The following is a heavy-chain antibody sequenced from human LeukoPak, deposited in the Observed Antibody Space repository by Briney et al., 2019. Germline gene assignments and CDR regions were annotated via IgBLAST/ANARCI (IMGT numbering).Heavy chain of an antibody. CDR2: INPNSGGT. D-gene: IGHD2/OR15-2a*01. CDR1: GYTFTGYY. V-gene: IGHV1-2*04. CDR3: ARGPLPSTSFTLTTLFYFDY. J-gene: IGHJ4*02. Sequence: ASVKVSCKASGYTFTGYYMHWVRQAPGQGLEWMGWINPNSGGTNYAQKFQGWVTMTRDTSISTAYMELSRLRSDDTAVYYCARGPLPSTSFTLTTLFYFDYWGQGTLVTVSS.